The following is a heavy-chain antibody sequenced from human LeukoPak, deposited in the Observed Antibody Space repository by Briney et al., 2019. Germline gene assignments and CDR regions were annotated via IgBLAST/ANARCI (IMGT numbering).Heavy chain of an antibody. J-gene: IGHJ4*02. V-gene: IGHV3-30*03. CDR2: ISYDGSNK. Sequence: GGSLRLSCEASRFTFSNHSMNWVRQAPGKGLEWVAVISYDGSNKYYADSVKGRFTISRDNSKNTLYLQMNSLRAEDTAVYYCKGDIAVAGTSSDYWGQGTLVTVSS. D-gene: IGHD6-19*01. CDR1: RFTFSNHS. CDR3: KGDIAVAGTSSDY.